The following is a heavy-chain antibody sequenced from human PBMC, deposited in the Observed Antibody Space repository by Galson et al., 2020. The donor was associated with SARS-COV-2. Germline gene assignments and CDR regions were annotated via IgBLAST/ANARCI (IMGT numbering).Heavy chain of an antibody. Sequence: GESLKISCAASGFSFSSYVMMWVRQAPGKGLEWVSLIVGDGTPNYADSVRGRFSISRDNSRNTVYLQMNSLRAEDTAVYYCAREVLSRTTALDYWGQGTLVTVSS. CDR1: GFSFSSYV. CDR3: AREVLSRTTALDY. D-gene: IGHD1-1*01. CDR2: IVGDGTP. J-gene: IGHJ4*02. V-gene: IGHV3-23*01.